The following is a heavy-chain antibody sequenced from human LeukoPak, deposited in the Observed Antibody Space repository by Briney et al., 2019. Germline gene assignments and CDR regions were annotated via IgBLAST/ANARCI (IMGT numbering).Heavy chain of an antibody. J-gene: IGHJ4*02. Sequence: LVKVSCKASGGTFSSYTISWVRQAPGQGLEWMGRIIPILGIANYAQKFQGRVTITADKSTSTAYMELSSLRSEDTAVYYCARDPKGYYYDSSGPAGDYWGQGTLVTVSS. V-gene: IGHV1-69*04. D-gene: IGHD3-22*01. CDR3: ARDPKGYYYDSSGPAGDY. CDR2: IIPILGIA. CDR1: GGTFSSYT.